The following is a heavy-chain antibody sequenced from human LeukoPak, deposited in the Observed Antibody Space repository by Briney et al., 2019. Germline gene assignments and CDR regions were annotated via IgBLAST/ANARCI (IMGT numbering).Heavy chain of an antibody. Sequence: GGSLRLSCAASGFTFSTYWMSWVRQAPGKGLEWVANMKQDGSEEYYVDSVKGRFTISRDNAKNSLYLQMNSLRAEDTAVYYCARDKIVGATVLDYWGQGSLVTVSS. J-gene: IGHJ4*02. CDR1: GFTFSTYW. CDR3: ARDKIVGATVLDY. V-gene: IGHV3-7*03. CDR2: MKQDGSEE. D-gene: IGHD1-26*01.